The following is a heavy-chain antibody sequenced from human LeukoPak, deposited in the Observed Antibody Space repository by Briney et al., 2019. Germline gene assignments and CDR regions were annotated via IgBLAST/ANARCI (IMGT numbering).Heavy chain of an antibody. J-gene: IGHJ4*02. CDR1: GDTFTSYG. Sequence: ASLKVSCKASGDTFTSYGISWVRQAPGQELEWMGWISAYNGNTNYAQKLQGRVTMTTDTSTSTAYMELRSLRSDDTAVYYCARVVISTVTYQNFYYFDYWGQGTLVTVSS. CDR2: ISAYNGNT. D-gene: IGHD4-17*01. V-gene: IGHV1-18*01. CDR3: ARVVISTVTYQNFYYFDY.